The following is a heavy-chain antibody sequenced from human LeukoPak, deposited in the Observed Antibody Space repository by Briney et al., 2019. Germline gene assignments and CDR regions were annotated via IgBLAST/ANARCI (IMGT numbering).Heavy chain of an antibody. Sequence: GGSLRLSCAASGLMFSRYWMSWVRQAPGEGLEWVGRIKSKTDGGTTDYAAPVKGRFTISRDDSKNTLYLQMNSLKTEDTAVYYCTTIARRALYFQHWGQGTLVTVSS. D-gene: IGHD1-14*01. V-gene: IGHV3-15*01. CDR3: TTIARRALYFQH. J-gene: IGHJ1*01. CDR2: IKSKTDGGTT. CDR1: GLMFSRYW.